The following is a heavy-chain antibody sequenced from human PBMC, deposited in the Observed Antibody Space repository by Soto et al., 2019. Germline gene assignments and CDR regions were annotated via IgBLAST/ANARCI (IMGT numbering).Heavy chain of an antibody. CDR2: ISYDGSNK. V-gene: IGHV3-30-3*01. J-gene: IGHJ6*02. CDR3: ARDLGSGSSYYYGMDV. Sequence: QVQLVESGGGVVQPGRSLRLSCAASGFTFSSYAMHWVRQAPGKGLEWVAVISYDGSNKYYADSVKGRFTISRDNSKNTRYLQMNSLRAEDTAVYYCARDLGSGSSYYYGMDVWGQGTTVTVSS. D-gene: IGHD1-26*01. CDR1: GFTFSSYA.